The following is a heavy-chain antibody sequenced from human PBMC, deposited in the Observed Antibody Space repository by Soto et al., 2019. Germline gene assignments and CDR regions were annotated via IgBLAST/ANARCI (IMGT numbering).Heavy chain of an antibody. Sequence: SETLSLTCAVSGGSISSGGYSWSWLRQPPGKGLEWIGYIYHSGSTYYNPSLKSRVTISVDRSKNQFSLKLSSVTAADTAVYYCARHTASRSSGGAYYYYGMDVWGQGTTVTVSS. CDR2: IYHSGST. CDR3: ARHTASRSSGGAYYYYGMDV. D-gene: IGHD6-19*01. J-gene: IGHJ6*02. CDR1: GGSISSGGYS. V-gene: IGHV4-30-2*01.